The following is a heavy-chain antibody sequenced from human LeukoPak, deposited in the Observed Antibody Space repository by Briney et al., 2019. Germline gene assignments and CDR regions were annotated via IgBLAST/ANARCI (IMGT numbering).Heavy chain of an antibody. CDR2: ISSSGSTI. J-gene: IGHJ4*02. D-gene: IGHD2-2*01. CDR3: ARVGYCSSTSCYWIDYFDY. CDR1: GFTFSDYY. Sequence: NSGGSLRLSCAASGFTFSDYYMSWIRQAPGKGLEWVSYISSSGSTIYYADFVKGRFTISRDSAKNSLYLQMNSLRAEDTAVYYCARVGYCSSTSCYWIDYFDYWGQGTLVTVSS. V-gene: IGHV3-11*01.